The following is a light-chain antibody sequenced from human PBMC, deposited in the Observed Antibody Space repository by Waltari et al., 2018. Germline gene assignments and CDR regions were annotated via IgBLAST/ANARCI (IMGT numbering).Light chain of an antibody. J-gene: IGKJ2*01. CDR1: QSISSW. V-gene: IGKV1-5*03. CDR3: QQYNSYSPRS. Sequence: DIQMTQSPSTLSASVGDRVTITCRASQSISSWAAWYQHKPGKAPELLIYKASSLKSGVPSRFSGSGSGAQVTLTNSGLQPDDFAAYYCQQYNSYSPRSFGQGTKVELK. CDR2: KAS.